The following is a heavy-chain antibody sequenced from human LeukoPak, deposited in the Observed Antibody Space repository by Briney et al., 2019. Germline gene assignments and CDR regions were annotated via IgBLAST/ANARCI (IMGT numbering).Heavy chain of an antibody. CDR2: INHSGST. V-gene: IGHV4-34*01. CDR1: GGSFTGYY. CDR3: ARVGCSSSSCNVSYYYHYYYMDV. Sequence: PSETLSLTCAVYGGSFTGYYWTWIRQPPGKGLEWLGEINHSGSTHYNPSLKSRVTISVDTSKNQFSLKVSSVTAADTAVYYCARVGCSSSSCNVSYYYHYYYMDVWGKGTTVTVSS. J-gene: IGHJ6*03. D-gene: IGHD2-2*01.